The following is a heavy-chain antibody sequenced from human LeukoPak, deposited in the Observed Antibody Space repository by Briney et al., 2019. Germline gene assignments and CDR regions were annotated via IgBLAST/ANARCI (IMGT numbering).Heavy chain of an antibody. CDR3: AKSPTYYYGSGSPREYFQH. J-gene: IGHJ1*01. CDR2: LSVSGT. D-gene: IGHD3-10*01. CDR1: GFTFSSYA. Sequence: GGSLRLSCAASGFTFSSYAMSWVRQAPGKGLEWVSALSVSGTYYADSVKGRFTISRDNSKNTLYLLMNSLRAEDTAVYYCAKSPTYYYGSGSPREYFQHWGQGTLVTVSS. V-gene: IGHV3-23*01.